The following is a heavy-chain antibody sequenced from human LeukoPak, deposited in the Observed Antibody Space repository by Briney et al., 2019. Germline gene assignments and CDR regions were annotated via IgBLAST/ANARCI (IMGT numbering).Heavy chain of an antibody. D-gene: IGHD5-24*01. CDR2: IYYSGST. J-gene: IGHJ3*02. Sequence: PSETLSLTCTVSGGSISSGDYYWSWIRQPPGKGLEWIGYIYYSGSTYYNPSLKSRVTISVDTSKNQFSLKLSSVTAADTAVYYCARNRDGYRGAQFDIWGQGTMVTVSS. CDR1: GGSISSGDYY. V-gene: IGHV4-30-4*01. CDR3: ARNRDGYRGAQFDI.